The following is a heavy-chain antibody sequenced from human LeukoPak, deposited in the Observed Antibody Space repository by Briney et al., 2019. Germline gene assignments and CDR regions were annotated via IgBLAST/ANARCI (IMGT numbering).Heavy chain of an antibody. D-gene: IGHD4/OR15-4a*01. CDR2: IYYSGNT. CDR1: GDSISSSNSY. CDR3: ARAQCDWGRGANCDIEGNNYFDY. J-gene: IGHJ4*02. Sequence: SETLSLTCTVSGDSISSSNSYWGWTRQPPGKGLEWIGSIYYSGNTYYNASLKSRVTISVDTSKNHFSLKLSSVTAADTAVYYCARAQCDWGRGANCDIEGNNYFDYWGQGTLVTVSS. V-gene: IGHV4-39*07.